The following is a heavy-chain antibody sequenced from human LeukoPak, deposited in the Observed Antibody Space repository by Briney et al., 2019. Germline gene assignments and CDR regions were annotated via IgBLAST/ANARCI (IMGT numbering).Heavy chain of an antibody. CDR2: INPNSGGT. CDR3: ARERIAVAGDAFDI. D-gene: IGHD6-19*01. Sequence: GASVKVSCKASGYTFTSYYMHWVRQAPGQGLEWMGWINPNSGGTNYAQKFQGWVTMTRDTSISTAYMELSRLRSDDTAVYYCARERIAVAGDAFDIWGQGTMVTVPS. CDR1: GYTFTSYY. V-gene: IGHV1-2*04. J-gene: IGHJ3*02.